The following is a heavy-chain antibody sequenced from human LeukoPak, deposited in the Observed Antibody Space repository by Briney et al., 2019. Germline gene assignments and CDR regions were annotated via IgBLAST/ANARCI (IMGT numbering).Heavy chain of an antibody. Sequence: ASVKVSCKASGYTFTSHGISWVRQAPGQGLEWMGWISAYNGNTNYAQKLQGRVTMTTDTSTSTAYMELRSLRSDDTAVYYCARVKPSGWYGDYWGQGTLVTVSS. CDR2: ISAYNGNT. J-gene: IGHJ4*02. CDR1: GYTFTSHG. V-gene: IGHV1-18*01. D-gene: IGHD6-19*01. CDR3: ARVKPSGWYGDY.